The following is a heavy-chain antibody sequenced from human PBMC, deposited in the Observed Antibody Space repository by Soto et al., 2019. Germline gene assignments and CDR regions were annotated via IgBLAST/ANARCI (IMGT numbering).Heavy chain of an antibody. D-gene: IGHD3-9*01. V-gene: IGHV4-39*01. CDR2: IYYRGNA. Sequence: SETLSLTCSVSDDSINSDKYYWGWIRQPPGKGLEWIGSIYYRGNAYYNTSLQTRVSISLDKSKSQFSLKLNSVTAADSVVYFCARLEGLATISYYFDFWGPGALVTVSS. CDR1: DDSINSDKYY. J-gene: IGHJ4*02. CDR3: ARLEGLATISYYFDF.